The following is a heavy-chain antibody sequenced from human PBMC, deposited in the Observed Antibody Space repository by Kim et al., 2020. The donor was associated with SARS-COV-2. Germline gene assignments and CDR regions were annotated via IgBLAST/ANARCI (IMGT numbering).Heavy chain of an antibody. D-gene: IGHD3-9*01. CDR2: IYYSGST. CDR1: GGSISSYY. CDR3: ARGVRLRYFDWSTDAFDI. J-gene: IGHJ3*02. Sequence: SETLSLTCTVSGGSISSYYWSWIRQPPGKGLEWIGYIYYSGSTNYNPSLKSRVTISVDTSKNQFSLKLSSVTAADTAVYYCARGVRLRYFDWSTDAFDIWGQGKMVTVFS. V-gene: IGHV4-59*01.